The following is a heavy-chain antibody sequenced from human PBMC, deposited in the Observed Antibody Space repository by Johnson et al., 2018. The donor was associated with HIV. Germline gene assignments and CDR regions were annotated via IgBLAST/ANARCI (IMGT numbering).Heavy chain of an antibody. CDR1: GFTFSDYY. J-gene: IGHJ3*02. CDR3: ARDQRIIMRGNTRDAFDI. Sequence: QVQLVESGGGLVQPGGSLRLSCAASGFTFSDYYMSWIRQAPGKGLEWVSYISSSGSTIYYADSVKGRFTISRDNAKNSLYLQMNSLRAEDTAVYYCARDQRIIMRGNTRDAFDIWGQGTMVTVSS. V-gene: IGHV3-11*04. CDR2: ISSSGSTI. D-gene: IGHD3-16*01.